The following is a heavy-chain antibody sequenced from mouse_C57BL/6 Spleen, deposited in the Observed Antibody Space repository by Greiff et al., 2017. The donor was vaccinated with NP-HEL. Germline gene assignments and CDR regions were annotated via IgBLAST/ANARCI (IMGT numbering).Heavy chain of an antibody. D-gene: IGHD1-1*01. J-gene: IGHJ1*03. CDR3: ARSPFITTVVGYFDV. V-gene: IGHV1-80*01. CDR1: GYAFSSYW. CDR2: IYPGDGDT. Sequence: VQLVESGAELVKPGASVKISCKASGYAFSSYWMNWVKQRPGKGLEWIGQIYPGDGDTTYNGKFKGKATLTADKSSSNAYMQLSSLTSEDSAVYFCARSPFITTVVGYFDVWGTGTTVTVSS.